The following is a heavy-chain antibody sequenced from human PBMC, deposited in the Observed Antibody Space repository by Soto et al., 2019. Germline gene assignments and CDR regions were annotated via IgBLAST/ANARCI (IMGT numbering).Heavy chain of an antibody. V-gene: IGHV4-59*08. D-gene: IGHD6-13*01. J-gene: IGHJ3*02. Sequence: QVQLQESGPGLVKPSETLSLTCTVSGGSISSYHWSWIRQPPGKGLEWIGYIYYTGSTTYSPSLKSRLTISLDXSXNXXSLTLSSVPAADTAVYYCARQPRIAAAGRPGSFDIWGQGTMVTVSS. CDR3: ARQPRIAAAGRPGSFDI. CDR1: GGSISSYH. CDR2: IYYTGST.